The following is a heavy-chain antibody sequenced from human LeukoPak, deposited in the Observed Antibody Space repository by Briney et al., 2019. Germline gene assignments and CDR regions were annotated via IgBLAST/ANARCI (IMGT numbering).Heavy chain of an antibody. Sequence: SETQSLTCTLSGDSICSWSYYWGWIRQPPGKGLQWIGNIYYSGSTYYNPSVKSRVTISVDTSKNQFSLKLSSVTAADTAVYYCARRSCRQHHDAYLIWGGKTIVTVSS. J-gene: IGHJ3*02. V-gene: IGHV4-39*01. D-gene: IGHD1-14*01. CDR3: ARRSCRQHHDAYLI. CDR1: GDSICSWSYY. CDR2: IYYSGST.